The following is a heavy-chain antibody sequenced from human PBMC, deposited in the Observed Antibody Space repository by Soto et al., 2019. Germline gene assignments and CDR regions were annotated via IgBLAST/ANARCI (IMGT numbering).Heavy chain of an antibody. Sequence: GGSLRLSCAASGFTFSSYAMSWVRQAPGKGLEWVSAISGSGGSTYYADSVKGRFTISRDNSKNTLYLQMNSLRAEDTAVYYCAKVREDDYVWGSYRAFDYWGQGTLVTVSS. V-gene: IGHV3-23*01. D-gene: IGHD3-16*02. CDR1: GFTFSSYA. CDR3: AKVREDDYVWGSYRAFDY. J-gene: IGHJ4*02. CDR2: ISGSGGST.